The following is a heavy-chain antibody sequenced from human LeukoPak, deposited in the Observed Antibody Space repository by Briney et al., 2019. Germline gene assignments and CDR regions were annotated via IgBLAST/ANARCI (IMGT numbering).Heavy chain of an antibody. J-gene: IGHJ5*02. CDR1: GFTFSSYW. CDR3: ARWDFWSGYSNWFDP. V-gene: IGHV3-74*01. Sequence: PGGSLRLSCAASGFTFSSYWMHWVRQAPGKGLVWVSRINSDGSSTSYADSVKGRFTISRGNAKNTLYLQMNSLRAEDTAVYYCARWDFWSGYSNWFDPWGQGTLVTVSS. CDR2: INSDGSST. D-gene: IGHD3-3*01.